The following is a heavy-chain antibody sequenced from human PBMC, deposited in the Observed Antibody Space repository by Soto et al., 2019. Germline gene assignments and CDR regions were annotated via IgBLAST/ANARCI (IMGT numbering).Heavy chain of an antibody. CDR2: INAGNGNT. CDR1: GYTFTSYA. V-gene: IGHV1-3*01. J-gene: IGHJ4*02. CDR3: ARGLGTIQLWPPDFDY. D-gene: IGHD5-18*01. Sequence: ASVKVSCKASGYTFTSYAMHWVRQAPGQRLEWMGWINAGNGNTKYSQKFQGRVTITRDTSASTAYMELSSLRSEDTAVYYCARGLGTIQLWPPDFDYWGQGTLVTVSS.